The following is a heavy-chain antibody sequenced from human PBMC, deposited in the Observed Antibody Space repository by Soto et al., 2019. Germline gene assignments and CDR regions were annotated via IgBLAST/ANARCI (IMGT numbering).Heavy chain of an antibody. D-gene: IGHD6-19*01. Sequence: QVQLVQSGAEVKKPGASVKVSCKASGYTFTSYGISWVRQAPGQGLEWMGWISAYNGNTNYAQKLQGRVTMTTDTSTSTAYMELRSLRSDDRAVYYCARGELGSGTAVAGMDDAFNIWGQGTMVTVSS. CDR2: ISAYNGNT. CDR3: ARGELGSGTAVAGMDDAFNI. V-gene: IGHV1-18*01. CDR1: GYTFTSYG. J-gene: IGHJ3*02.